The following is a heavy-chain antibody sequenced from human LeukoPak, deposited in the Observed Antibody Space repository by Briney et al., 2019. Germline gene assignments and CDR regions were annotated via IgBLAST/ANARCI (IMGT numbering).Heavy chain of an antibody. J-gene: IGHJ4*02. Sequence: PGGSLTLSFAASGFTFDDYAIHWVRQAPGQGLEWVSLISGDGGSKYYADSVKGRFTISRDNSKNSLYLQMNSLRTEDTALYYCAKVKDRSGIFCLDYWGQGSQCTVSS. V-gene: IGHV3-43*02. CDR3: AKVKDRSGIFCLDY. D-gene: IGHD1-26*01. CDR1: GFTFDDYA. CDR2: ISGDGGSK.